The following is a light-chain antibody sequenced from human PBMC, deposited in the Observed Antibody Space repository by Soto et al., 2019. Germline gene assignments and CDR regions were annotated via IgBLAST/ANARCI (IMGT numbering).Light chain of an antibody. J-gene: IGKJ4*01. CDR2: DAS. CDR1: EGISNA. CDR3: QQANSFPLT. Sequence: DIQMTQSPSSVSASVGDRVTITCRASEGISNALAWYQQKPGMAPTLLIFDASILQSGVPSRLSGSGSGTDFTLTISSLQPEDFATYYCQQANSFPLTFGGGTKVDIK. V-gene: IGKV1-12*01.